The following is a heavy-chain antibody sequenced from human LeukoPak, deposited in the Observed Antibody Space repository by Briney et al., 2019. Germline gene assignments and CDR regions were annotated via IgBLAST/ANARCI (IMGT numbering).Heavy chain of an antibody. CDR2: IYYSGST. J-gene: IGHJ4*02. D-gene: IGHD3-22*01. V-gene: IGHV4-39*01. CDR3: ARTYDSSGYYYYDY. Sequence: PSETLSLTCTVSGGSISSSSYYWGWIRQPPGKGLEWIGSIYYSGSTYYNPSLKSRVTISVDTSKNQFSLKLSSVTAADTAVYYCARTYDSSGYYYYDYWGQGTLVTVSS. CDR1: GGSISSSSYY.